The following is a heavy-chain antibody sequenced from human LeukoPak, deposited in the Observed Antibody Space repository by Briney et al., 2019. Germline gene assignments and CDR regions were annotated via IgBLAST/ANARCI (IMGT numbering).Heavy chain of an antibody. CDR2: ISNDGSNK. Sequence: PGGSLRLSCAASGFTFRSYGMHWVRQAPGKGLEWVAVISNDGSNKYYADSVKGRFTISRDNSKNTLYLQINSLRVEDTAVYYCAREYGDYGPPDYWGQGTRVTVSS. D-gene: IGHD4-17*01. J-gene: IGHJ4*02. CDR3: AREYGDYGPPDY. CDR1: GFTFRSYG. V-gene: IGHV3-30*03.